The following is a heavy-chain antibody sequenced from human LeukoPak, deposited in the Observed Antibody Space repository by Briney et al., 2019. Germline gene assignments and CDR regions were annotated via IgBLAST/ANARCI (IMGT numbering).Heavy chain of an antibody. Sequence: SDTLSLTCTVSGGSISSYYWSWIRQPPGKGLEWIGYMYYSGSTNYNPSLKSRVTISVDTSKNQFSLKLSSVTAADTAVYYCARDGYFDFWGQGTLVTVSS. J-gene: IGHJ4*02. V-gene: IGHV4-59*01. CDR1: GGSISSYY. CDR3: ARDGYFDF. CDR2: MYYSGST.